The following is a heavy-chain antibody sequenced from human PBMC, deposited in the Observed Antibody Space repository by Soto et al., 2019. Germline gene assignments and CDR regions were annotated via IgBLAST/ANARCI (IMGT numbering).Heavy chain of an antibody. CDR3: ARDFKDIVVVVAYFDAFDI. Sequence: QVQLVQSGAEVKKPGASVKVSCKASGYTFTSYGISWVRQAPGQALEWMGWISAYHGNTNYAQKLQGRVTMTTDTSTSTAYMELRSLRSDDTAVYYCARDFKDIVVVVAYFDAFDIWGQGTMVTVSS. J-gene: IGHJ3*02. D-gene: IGHD2-15*01. CDR1: GYTFTSYG. V-gene: IGHV1-18*01. CDR2: ISAYHGNT.